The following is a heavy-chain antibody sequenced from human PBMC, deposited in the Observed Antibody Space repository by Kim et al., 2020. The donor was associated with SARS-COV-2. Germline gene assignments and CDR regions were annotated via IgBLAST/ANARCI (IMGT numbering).Heavy chain of an antibody. CDR1: GGTFSSYA. Sequence: SVKVSCKASGGTFSSYAISWVRQAPGQGLEWMGGIIPIFGTANYAQKFQGRVTITADESTSTAYMELSSLRSEDTAVYYCAGRGYCSGGSCYAFDIWGQGTMVTVSS. D-gene: IGHD2-15*01. J-gene: IGHJ3*02. CDR3: AGRGYCSGGSCYAFDI. V-gene: IGHV1-69*13. CDR2: IIPIFGTA.